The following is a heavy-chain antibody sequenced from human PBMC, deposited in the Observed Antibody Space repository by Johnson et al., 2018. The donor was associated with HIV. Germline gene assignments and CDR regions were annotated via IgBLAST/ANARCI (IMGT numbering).Heavy chain of an antibody. Sequence: VQLVESGGGVVQPGRSLRLSCAASGFTVSNTYMNWVRQAPGKGLEWVSVMYSGGNTYYADSVRGRFTISRDNSKNTLYLQMNSLRAEDTAVYYCAKETPSSGGTFDIWGQGTMVTVSS. CDR2: MYSGGNT. CDR1: GFTVSNTY. J-gene: IGHJ3*02. CDR3: AKETPSSGGTFDI. V-gene: IGHV3-66*01. D-gene: IGHD6-25*01.